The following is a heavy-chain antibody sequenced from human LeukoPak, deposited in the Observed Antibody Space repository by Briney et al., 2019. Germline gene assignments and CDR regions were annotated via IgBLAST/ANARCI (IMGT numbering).Heavy chain of an antibody. J-gene: IGHJ4*02. V-gene: IGHV3-48*03. CDR1: GFMFSSYA. CDR3: ARNFDS. CDR2: ISDSGYTV. Sequence: PGGSLRLSCAASGFMFSSYAMNWVRQAPGKGLEWVSKISDSGYTVDYADSVEGRFTISRDNAKNSLYLQMNSLRAEDTAVYYCARNFDSWGQGTLVTVSS.